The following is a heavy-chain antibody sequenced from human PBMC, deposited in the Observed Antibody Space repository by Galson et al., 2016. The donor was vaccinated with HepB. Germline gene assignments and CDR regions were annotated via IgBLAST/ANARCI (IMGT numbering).Heavy chain of an antibody. D-gene: IGHD3-10*01. Sequence: TLSLTCTVSGSSISSYFWSWIRQPPGKGLEWIGYIFDTGGTKYNPSLESRVTISVDTSKKQFSLKLNSVTAVDTAVYYCARGPLWFGDIDSWGQGTLVTVSP. J-gene: IGHJ4*02. CDR3: ARGPLWFGDIDS. CDR1: GSSISSYF. V-gene: IGHV4-59*01. CDR2: IFDTGGT.